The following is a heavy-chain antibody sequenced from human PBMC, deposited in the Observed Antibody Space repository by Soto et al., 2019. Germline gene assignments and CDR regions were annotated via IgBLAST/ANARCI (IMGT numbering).Heavy chain of an antibody. D-gene: IGHD3-3*01. CDR1: GGSFSGYY. Sequence: SETLSLPCAVYGGSFSGYYWSWIRQPPGKGLEGMGEINHSGSTNYNPSLKSRVTISVDTSKNQFSLKLSSVTAADTAVYYCARLDFWSGYYTDYYYYYMDVWGKGTTVTVSS. CDR3: ARLDFWSGYYTDYYYYYMDV. V-gene: IGHV4-34*01. CDR2: INHSGST. J-gene: IGHJ6*03.